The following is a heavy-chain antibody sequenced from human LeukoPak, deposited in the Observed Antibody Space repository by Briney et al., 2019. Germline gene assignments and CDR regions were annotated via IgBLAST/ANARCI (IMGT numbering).Heavy chain of an antibody. CDR2: IASKTDGGTT. CDR1: GFTFSNAW. CDR3: TTGIRGD. V-gene: IGHV3-15*04. J-gene: IGHJ4*02. Sequence: GGSLRLSCAASGFTFSNAWMSWVRQAPGKGLEWVGRIASKTDGGTTDYAAPVKGRFTISRDDSKNTLFLQMNSLKTEDTAVYYCTTGIRGDCGQGTLVTVSS.